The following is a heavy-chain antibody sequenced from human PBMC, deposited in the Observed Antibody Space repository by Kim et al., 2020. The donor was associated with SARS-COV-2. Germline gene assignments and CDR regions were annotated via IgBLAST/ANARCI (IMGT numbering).Heavy chain of an antibody. V-gene: IGHV3-30-3*01. J-gene: IGHJ4*02. CDR2: ISYDGSNK. D-gene: IGHD6-6*01. CDR1: GFTFSSYA. CDR3: ARDSSIAARRALRY. Sequence: GGSLRLSCAASGFTFSSYAMHWVRQAPGKGLEWVAVISYDGSNKYYADSVKGRFTISRDNSKNTLYLQMNSLRAEDTAVYYCARDSSIAARRALRYWGQGTLVTVSS.